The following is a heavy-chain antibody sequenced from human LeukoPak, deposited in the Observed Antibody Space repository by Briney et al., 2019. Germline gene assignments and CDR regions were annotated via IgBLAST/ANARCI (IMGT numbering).Heavy chain of an antibody. CDR2: INTGKGNS. CDR3: ARVPLDDASGHYYPH. J-gene: IGHJ1*01. Sequence: ASVKVSCKTSGYTFTNYGMHWVRQAPRQSPEWMGRINTGKGNSKSSQKFQDRVTLTRDTSASTAYMELNSLSSEDTAVYYCARVPLDDASGHYYPHWGQGTLVTVSS. V-gene: IGHV1-3*04. D-gene: IGHD3-22*01. CDR1: GYTFTNYG.